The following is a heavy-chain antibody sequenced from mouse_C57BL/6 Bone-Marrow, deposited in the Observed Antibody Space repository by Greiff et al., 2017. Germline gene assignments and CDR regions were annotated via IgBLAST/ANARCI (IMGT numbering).Heavy chain of an antibody. CDR1: GYTFTSYW. Sequence: QVQLQQPGAELVKPGASVKLSCKASGYTFTSYWMHWVKQRPGQGLEWIGMIHPNRGSTNYNEKFKSKATLTVDKSSSTAYMQLSSLTSEDSAVYYCARIWPYAMDYWGRGTSVTVSS. CDR2: IHPNRGST. CDR3: ARIWPYAMDY. V-gene: IGHV1-64*01. D-gene: IGHD1-1*02. J-gene: IGHJ4*01.